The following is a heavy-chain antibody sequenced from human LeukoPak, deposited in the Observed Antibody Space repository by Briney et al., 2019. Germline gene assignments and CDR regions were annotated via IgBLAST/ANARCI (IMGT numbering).Heavy chain of an antibody. D-gene: IGHD1-26*01. Sequence: GGSLRLSCAASGFTFSGFAMSWVRRTPGKGLEWVSGTSGSGDNTLYADSVKGRFTISRDNSKNTLYLEMNSLRAEDTAIYYCAKMKGHPLPKYYMDVWGQETTVTVSS. CDR3: AKMKGHPLPKYYMDV. J-gene: IGHJ6*01. V-gene: IGHV3-23*01. CDR2: TSGSGDNT. CDR1: GFTFSGFA.